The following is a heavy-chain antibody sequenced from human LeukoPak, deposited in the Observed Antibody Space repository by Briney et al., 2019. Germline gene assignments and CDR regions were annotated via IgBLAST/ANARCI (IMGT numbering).Heavy chain of an antibody. V-gene: IGHV3-33*08. CDR1: GFTFSSYA. CDR3: ARDRTPMGSSWYDYYYGMDV. CDR2: IWYDGSNK. Sequence: PGRSLRLSCAASGFTFSSYAMHWVRQAPGKGLEWVAVIWYDGSNKYYADSVKGRFTISRDNSKNTLYLQMNSLRAEDTAVYYCARDRTPMGSSWYDYYYGMDVWGQGTTVTVSS. J-gene: IGHJ6*02. D-gene: IGHD6-13*01.